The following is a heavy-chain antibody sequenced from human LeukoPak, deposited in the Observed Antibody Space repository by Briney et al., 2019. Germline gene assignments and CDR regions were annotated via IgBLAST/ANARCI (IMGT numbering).Heavy chain of an antibody. CDR2: ISGSGGST. D-gene: IGHD3-22*01. Sequence: GGSLRVSCAASGFTFSSYAMSWVRQAPGKGLEWVSAISGSGGSTYYADSVKGRFTISRDNSKNTLYLQMNSLRAEDTAVYYCAKDLEYYYDSSGYLWGQGTLVTVSS. J-gene: IGHJ4*02. CDR3: AKDLEYYYDSSGYL. V-gene: IGHV3-23*01. CDR1: GFTFSSYA.